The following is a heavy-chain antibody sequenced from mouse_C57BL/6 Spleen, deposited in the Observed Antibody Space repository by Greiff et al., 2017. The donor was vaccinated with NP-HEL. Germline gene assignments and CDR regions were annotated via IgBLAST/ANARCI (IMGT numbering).Heavy chain of an antibody. V-gene: IGHV1-74*01. CDR1: GYTFTSYW. Sequence: QVQLQQPGVQLVKPGASVKVSCKASGYTFTSYWMHWVKQRPGQGLEWLGRIHPSASATNYNQKFQGPATLTVDKSSSTAYMQLSSLTSEDSAVYYCAREGDYDWKTWFAYWGQGTLVTVSA. D-gene: IGHD2-4*01. J-gene: IGHJ3*01. CDR2: IHPSASAT. CDR3: AREGDYDWKTWFAY.